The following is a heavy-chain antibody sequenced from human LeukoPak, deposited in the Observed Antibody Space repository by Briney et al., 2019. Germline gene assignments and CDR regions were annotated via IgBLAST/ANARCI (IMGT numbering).Heavy chain of an antibody. Sequence: PSETLSLTCGVSGGSITTTNYWSWVRQPPGGGLEWIGEVSLAGRTRYNPSLKNRVNISIDESKNHLYLNLASVTAADTAVYYCSRESGPFCPFGHWGRGTLVAVTS. J-gene: IGHJ4*02. CDR2: VSLAGRT. D-gene: IGHD1-26*01. CDR3: SRESGPFCPFGH. CDR1: GGSITTTNY. V-gene: IGHV4-4*02.